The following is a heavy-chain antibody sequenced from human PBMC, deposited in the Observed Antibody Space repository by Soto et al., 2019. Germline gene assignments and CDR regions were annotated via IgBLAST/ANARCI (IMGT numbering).Heavy chain of an antibody. D-gene: IGHD2-2*01. Sequence: KASETLSLTCSVSESSITDASYWGWIRQPPGKGLEWIGSSHHGGGTYYNPSLKSRVTISVDPSKNQLSLKLTSVVAADAAVYYCARVLSLGSTWYFDYWGRGTQVTVSS. CDR2: SHHGGGT. J-gene: IGHJ4*02. CDR3: ARVLSLGSTWYFDY. CDR1: ESSITDASY. V-gene: IGHV4-38-2*02.